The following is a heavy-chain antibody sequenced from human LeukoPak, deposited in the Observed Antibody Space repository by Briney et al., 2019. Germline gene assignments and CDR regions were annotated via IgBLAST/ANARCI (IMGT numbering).Heavy chain of an antibody. D-gene: IGHD3-22*01. CDR2: IYYSGST. CDR1: GGSISSSSYY. CDR3: ARHSGGYYYDSSGYRWGPKSPFDFDY. J-gene: IGHJ4*02. Sequence: PSETLSLTCTVSGGSISSSSYYWGWIRQPPGKGLEWIGSIYYSGSTYYNPSLKSRVTISVDTSKNQFSLKLSSVTAADTAVYYCARHSGGYYYDSSGYRWGPKSPFDFDYWGQGTLVTVSS. V-gene: IGHV4-39*01.